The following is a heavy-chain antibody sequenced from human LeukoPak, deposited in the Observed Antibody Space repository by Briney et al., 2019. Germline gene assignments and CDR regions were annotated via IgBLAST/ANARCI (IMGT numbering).Heavy chain of an antibody. V-gene: IGHV1-69*04. CDR2: IIPILGIA. D-gene: IGHD3-10*01. CDR3: ANSLGSGSYYHFDY. Sequence: SVKVSCKASGGTFSSYAISWVRQAPGQGLEWMGRIIPILGIANYPQSFQGRVTITADKSTSTAYMEVSRLRSEDPGVYLLANSLGSGSYYHFDYWGQGTLVTVSS. CDR1: GGTFSSYA. J-gene: IGHJ4*02.